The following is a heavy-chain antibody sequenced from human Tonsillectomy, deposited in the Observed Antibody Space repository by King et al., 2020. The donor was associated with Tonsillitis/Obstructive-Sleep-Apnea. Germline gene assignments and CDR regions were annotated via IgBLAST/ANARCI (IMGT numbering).Heavy chain of an antibody. CDR2: ISSGSRYI. CDR1: GSTFSTYT. CDR3: AREDYSDSATCSGDSTDAFDV. J-gene: IGHJ3*01. V-gene: IGHV3-21*01. Sequence: VQLVESGGGLVKPGGSLRLSCTASGSTFSTYTMSWVRQAPGKGLEWVSYISSGSRYIYYAALVKGRFTISRNNAKNSLFLQMNSLRAEETDVYDCAREDYSDSATCSGDSTDAFDVWGQGTMVTVSS. D-gene: IGHD4/OR15-4a*01.